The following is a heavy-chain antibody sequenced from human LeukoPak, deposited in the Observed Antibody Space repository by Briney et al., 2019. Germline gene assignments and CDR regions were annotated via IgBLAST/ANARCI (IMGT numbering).Heavy chain of an antibody. J-gene: IGHJ4*02. D-gene: IGHD6-13*01. CDR2: ITSSSSTI. CDR3: AKANLPKLVRTPFHY. V-gene: IGHV3-48*03. CDR1: GFTFSGYE. Sequence: GGSLRLSCAASGFTFSGYEMNWVRQAPGKGLKWVSYITSSSSTIYYADSVKGRFTISRDNSKNSLFLQMNSLRTEDTALYYCAKANLPKLVRTPFHYWGPGTLVT.